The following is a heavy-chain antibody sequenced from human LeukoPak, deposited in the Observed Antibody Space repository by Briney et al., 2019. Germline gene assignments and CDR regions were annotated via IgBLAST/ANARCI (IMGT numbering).Heavy chain of an antibody. CDR2: ISSSSSYI. V-gene: IGHV3-21*01. J-gene: IGHJ4*02. CDR1: GFTFSSNS. D-gene: IGHD6-13*01. Sequence: GGSLRLSCAASGFTFSSNSMNWVRQAPGKGLEWVSSISSSSSYIYYADSVKGRFTISRDNAKNSLYLQMNSLRAEDTAVYYCARTIIAAPSFDYWGQGTLVTVSS. CDR3: ARTIIAAPSFDY.